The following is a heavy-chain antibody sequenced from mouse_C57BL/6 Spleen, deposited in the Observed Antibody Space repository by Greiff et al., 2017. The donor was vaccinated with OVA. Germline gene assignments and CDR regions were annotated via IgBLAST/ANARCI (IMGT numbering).Heavy chain of an antibody. CDR2: IYPGSGNT. V-gene: IGHV1-66*01. CDR3: AVGDYSKPFAY. D-gene: IGHD2-5*01. Sequence: VQLQQSGPELVKPGASVKLSCKASGYSFTSYYIHWVKQRPGQGLEWIGWIYPGSGNTKYNEKFKGKATLTADTSSSTSYMQLSSLTSEDSAVYYIAVGDYSKPFAYWGQGTLVTVSA. J-gene: IGHJ3*01. CDR1: GYSFTSYY.